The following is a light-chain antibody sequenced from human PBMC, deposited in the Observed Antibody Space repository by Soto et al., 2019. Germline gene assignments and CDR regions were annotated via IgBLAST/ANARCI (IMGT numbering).Light chain of an antibody. CDR3: QQSHSIPRT. CDR2: TAS. Sequence: GDRVTLTCRASQTVHNNLNWYQQKPGKAPKALIYTASSLQSGVPSRFSGSGSGTDFTLTISSLQPEDFATYYCQQSHSIPRTFGQGTKVEIK. CDR1: QTVHNN. V-gene: IGKV1-39*01. J-gene: IGKJ1*01.